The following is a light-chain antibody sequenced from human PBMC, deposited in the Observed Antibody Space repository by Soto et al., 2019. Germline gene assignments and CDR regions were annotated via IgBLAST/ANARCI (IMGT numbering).Light chain of an antibody. CDR1: HDIRSN. V-gene: IGKV3-15*01. J-gene: IGKJ2*01. CDR2: GAS. Sequence: EIVMTQSPATLSVSPGERATVSCRASHDIRSNLAWYQQRPGQAPRLLIYGASTRATGIPARFSGSGSGTEFTLTISSLQSEDFAVYYCQQYNNWPPYTFGQGTKVDIK. CDR3: QQYNNWPPYT.